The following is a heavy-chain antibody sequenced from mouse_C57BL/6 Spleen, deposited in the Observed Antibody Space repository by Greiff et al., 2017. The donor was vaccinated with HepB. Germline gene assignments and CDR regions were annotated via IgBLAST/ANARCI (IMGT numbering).Heavy chain of an antibody. D-gene: IGHD1-1*01. CDR1: GYTFTGYW. CDR2: ILPGSGST. Sequence: QVQLKQSGAELMKPGASVKLSCKATGYTFTGYWIEWVKQRPGHGLEWIGEILPGSGSTNYNEKFKGKATFTADTSSNTAYMQLSSLTTEDSAIYYCASPITTVVNWYFDVWGKGTTVTVSS. CDR3: ASPITTVVNWYFDV. V-gene: IGHV1-9*01. J-gene: IGHJ1*03.